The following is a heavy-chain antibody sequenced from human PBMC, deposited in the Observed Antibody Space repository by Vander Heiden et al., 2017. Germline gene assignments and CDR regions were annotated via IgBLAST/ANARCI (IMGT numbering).Heavy chain of an antibody. V-gene: IGHV3-30*18. J-gene: IGHJ4*02. CDR3: AKEGTAYSSTWTDY. Sequence: QVQLVESGGDVVQPGRSLRVSCSASGFPFNNYGMLWVRQAPGKGLEWLTVISHDGSVKKYVDSVKGRFTISRDNSKNTLYLQMDSLRAEDTAVYYCAKEGTAYSSTWTDYWGQGTLVTVSS. CDR2: ISHDGSVK. D-gene: IGHD6-13*01. CDR1: GFPFNNYG.